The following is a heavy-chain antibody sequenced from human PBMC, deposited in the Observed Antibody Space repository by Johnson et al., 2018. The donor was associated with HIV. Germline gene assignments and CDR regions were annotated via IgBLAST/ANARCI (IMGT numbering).Heavy chain of an antibody. V-gene: IGHV3-30*02. CDR1: GFTFSSYG. J-gene: IGHJ3*01. Sequence: QMLLVESGGVVVQPGGSLRLSCAASGFTFSSYGMHWVRQAPGKGLEWVAFIRYDGSNKYYADSVKGRFTISRDNSKNTLYLQMNSLRADDTAVYYCASEVEYSTLGGVWGQGTVVTVSS. D-gene: IGHD6-6*01. CDR2: IRYDGSNK. CDR3: ASEVEYSTLGGV.